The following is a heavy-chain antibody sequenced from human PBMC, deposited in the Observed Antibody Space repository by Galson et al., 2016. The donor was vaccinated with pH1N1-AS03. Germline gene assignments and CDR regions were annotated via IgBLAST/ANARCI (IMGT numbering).Heavy chain of an antibody. V-gene: IGHV3-21*01. CDR3: AKDREVYGDYIWYFDL. D-gene: IGHD4-17*01. J-gene: IGHJ2*01. CDR2: IDSSGSHI. Sequence: SLRLSCAASGFIFSNFGMNWVRQAPGKGPEWVSSIDSSGSHIYYADSVKGRFTISRDDSKNTLYLQMNSLRAEDTAVYYCAKDREVYGDYIWYFDLWGRGTLVTVSS. CDR1: GFIFSNFG.